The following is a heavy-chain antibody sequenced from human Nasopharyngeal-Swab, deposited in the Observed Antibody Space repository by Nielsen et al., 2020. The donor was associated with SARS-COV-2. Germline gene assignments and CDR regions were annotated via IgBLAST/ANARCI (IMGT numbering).Heavy chain of an antibody. CDR1: GFTFSSYA. CDR3: AKEERSSSWYVTFDY. CDR2: ISGSGDRT. D-gene: IGHD6-13*01. V-gene: IGHV3-23*01. J-gene: IGHJ4*02. Sequence: GESLKISCAASGFTFSSYAMTWVRQAPGKGLEWVSAISGSGDRTHYAESVRGRFTISRDNSKNALYLQMNSLRAEDTAVYYCAKEERSSSWYVTFDYWGQGTLVTVSS.